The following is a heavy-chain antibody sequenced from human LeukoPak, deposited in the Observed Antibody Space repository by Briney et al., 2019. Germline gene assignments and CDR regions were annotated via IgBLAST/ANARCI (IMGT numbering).Heavy chain of an antibody. Sequence: SETLSLTCTVSGGSISSGSYYWSWIRQPAGKGLEWIGRIYTSGSTNYNPSLKSRVTISVDTSKNQFSLKLSSVTAADTAVYYCARGVGITIFGVVRFFDYWGQGTLVTVSS. V-gene: IGHV4-61*02. CDR3: ARGVGITIFGVVRFFDY. CDR1: GGSISSGSYY. CDR2: IYTSGST. J-gene: IGHJ4*02. D-gene: IGHD3-3*01.